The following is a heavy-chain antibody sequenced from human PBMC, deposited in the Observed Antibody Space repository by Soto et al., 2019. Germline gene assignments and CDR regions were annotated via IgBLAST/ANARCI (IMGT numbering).Heavy chain of an antibody. V-gene: IGHV4-59*01. Sequence: SETLSLTCTVSGGSISSYYWSWIRQPPGKGLEWIGYIYYSGSANYNPSLKSRVTISVDTSKNQFSLKLSSVTAADTAVYYCARGHNEGSFDYWGQGTLVTVSS. J-gene: IGHJ4*02. CDR1: GGSISSYY. CDR3: ARGHNEGSFDY. CDR2: IYYSGSA. D-gene: IGHD1-1*01.